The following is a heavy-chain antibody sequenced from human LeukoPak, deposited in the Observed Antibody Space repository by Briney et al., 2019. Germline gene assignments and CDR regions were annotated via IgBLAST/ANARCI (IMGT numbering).Heavy chain of an antibody. CDR1: GGSISSGSYY. D-gene: IGHD3-16*01. CDR2: IYTSGST. Sequence: SETLSLTCTVSGGSISSGSYYWSWIRQPAGKGLEWIGRIYTSGSTNYNPFLKSRVTISVDTSKNQFSLKLSSVTAADTAVYYCARFGAAPRARAFDIWGQGTMVTVSS. CDR3: ARFGAAPRARAFDI. J-gene: IGHJ3*02. V-gene: IGHV4-61*02.